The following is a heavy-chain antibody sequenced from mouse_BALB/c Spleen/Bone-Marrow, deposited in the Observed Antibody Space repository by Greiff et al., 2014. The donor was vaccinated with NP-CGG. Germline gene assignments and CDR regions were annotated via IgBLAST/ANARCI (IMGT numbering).Heavy chain of an antibody. V-gene: IGHV1-69*01. CDR3: AGGGHDFSLDY. D-gene: IGHD2-4*01. CDR2: IDTSDSYT. J-gene: IGHJ4*01. Sequence: VQLVESGAELGMPGASVKMSCKASGYTFTDNWIYWVKQRPGQGLEWIGAIDTSDSYTNYNQKFMGKASLTVDASSSTAYMQVSSLTSDDSAVYYCAGGGHDFSLDYWGQGTSVTVSS. CDR1: GYTFTDNW.